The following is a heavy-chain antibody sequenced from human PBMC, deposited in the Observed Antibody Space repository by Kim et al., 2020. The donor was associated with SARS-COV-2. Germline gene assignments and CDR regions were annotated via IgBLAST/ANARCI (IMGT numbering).Heavy chain of an antibody. J-gene: IGHJ3*02. CDR3: ARVSGILTGYDDVFDI. D-gene: IGHD3-9*01. Sequence: SVKGRFTISRENAKNSLYLQMNSLRAGDTAVYYCARVSGILTGYDDVFDIWGQGTKVTVSS. V-gene: IGHV3-13*01.